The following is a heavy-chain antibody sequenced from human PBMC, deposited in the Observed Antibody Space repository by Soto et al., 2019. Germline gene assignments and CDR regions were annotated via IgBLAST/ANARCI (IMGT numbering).Heavy chain of an antibody. J-gene: IGHJ5*02. D-gene: IGHD2-15*01. CDR2: ISPGSRFP. Sequence: GGSLRLSCAGSGFTFGDSYMGWIRQAPGKGLEWLSYISPGSRFPAYADSVKGRFTISRDNAKRSLHLQMMSLTAEDTAIYYCVRGGGGGLFDPWGQGTMVTVSS. V-gene: IGHV3-11*06. CDR1: GFTFGDSY. CDR3: VRGGGGGLFDP.